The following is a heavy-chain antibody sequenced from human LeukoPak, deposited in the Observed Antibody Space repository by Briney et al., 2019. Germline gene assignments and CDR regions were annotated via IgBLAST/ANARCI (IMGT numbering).Heavy chain of an antibody. CDR1: GFTFSSYG. D-gene: IGHD3-22*01. CDR3: AKVSFYDSSGYYNS. J-gene: IGHJ4*02. CDR2: IWYDGSNK. V-gene: IGHV3-33*06. Sequence: GRSLRLSCAASGFTFSSYGMHWVRQAPGRGLEWVAVIWYDGSNKYYADSLKGRFTISRDNSKNTLYLQMNSLRAEDTAVYYCAKVSFYDSSGYYNSWGQGTLVAVSS.